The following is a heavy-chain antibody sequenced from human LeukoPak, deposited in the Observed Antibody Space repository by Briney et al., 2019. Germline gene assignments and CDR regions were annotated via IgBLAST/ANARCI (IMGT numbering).Heavy chain of an antibody. CDR3: ARGHNWARRQGAFDI. CDR1: GFMFDDKA. V-gene: IGHV3-9*01. Sequence: GGSLRLSCAASGFMFDDKAMHWVRQAPGKGLEWVSGIDWNSDRIAYADSVKGRFTISRDNAKNSLYLQMNSLRAGDTAVYYCARGHNWARRQGAFDIWGQGTMVTVSS. J-gene: IGHJ3*02. CDR2: IDWNSDRI. D-gene: IGHD1-20*01.